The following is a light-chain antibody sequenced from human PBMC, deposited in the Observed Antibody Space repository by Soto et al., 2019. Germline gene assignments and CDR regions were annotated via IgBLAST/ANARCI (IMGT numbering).Light chain of an antibody. Sequence: ETVLTQSPATLSLSPGDRATLSCRASQTVSTYLAWYQHKPGQPPRLLISDTSNRATGIPARFSGSGSGTDFTLTISRLEPEDFATYYCQQRVNWPPTFGQGTKLEIK. CDR3: QQRVNWPPT. J-gene: IGKJ2*01. V-gene: IGKV3-11*01. CDR2: DTS. CDR1: QTVSTY.